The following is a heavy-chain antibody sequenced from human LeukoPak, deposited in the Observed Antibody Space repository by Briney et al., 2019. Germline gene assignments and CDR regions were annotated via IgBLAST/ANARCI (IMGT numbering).Heavy chain of an antibody. J-gene: IGHJ4*02. CDR1: GFIFSRYG. Sequence: PGGSLRLSCVASGFIFSRYGMHWVRQAPGKGLEYVSAISNSGGSTYYANSVKGRFTISRDNSKNTLYLQMGSLRGEDMAVYYCARDRGGRTGLDDWGQGTLVTVSS. CDR3: ARDRGGRTGLDD. D-gene: IGHD2-15*01. CDR2: ISNSGGST. V-gene: IGHV3-64*01.